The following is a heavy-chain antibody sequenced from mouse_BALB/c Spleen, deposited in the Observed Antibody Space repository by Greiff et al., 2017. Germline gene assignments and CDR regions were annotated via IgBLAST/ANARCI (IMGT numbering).Heavy chain of an antibody. CDR3: VRLYDYGDAMDY. V-gene: IGHV10-1*02. Sequence: EVMLVESGGGLVQPKGSLKLSCAASGFTFNTYAMNWVRQAPGKGLEWVARIRSKSNNYATYYADSVKDRFTISRDDSQSMLYLQMNNLKTEDTAMYYCVRLYDYGDAMDYWGQGTSVTVSS. D-gene: IGHD2-4*01. J-gene: IGHJ4*01. CDR1: GFTFNTYA. CDR2: IRSKSNNYAT.